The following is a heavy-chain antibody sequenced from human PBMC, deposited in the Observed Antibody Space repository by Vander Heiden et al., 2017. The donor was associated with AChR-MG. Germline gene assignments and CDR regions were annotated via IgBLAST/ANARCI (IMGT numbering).Heavy chain of an antibody. V-gene: IGHV1-18*01. CDR1: GYPFTSYG. Sequence: QVPLVQSGAEVKKPGASVQVPCQASGYPFTSYGIRWVRQAPGQGLEWMGWISAYNGNTNNAKKLQGRVTMTTDTSTSTAYMELRSLRSDDTAVYYCARRDIVLSYYYGMDVWGQGTTVTVSS. CDR2: ISAYNGNT. J-gene: IGHJ6*02. D-gene: IGHD2-8*01. CDR3: ARRDIVLSYYYGMDV.